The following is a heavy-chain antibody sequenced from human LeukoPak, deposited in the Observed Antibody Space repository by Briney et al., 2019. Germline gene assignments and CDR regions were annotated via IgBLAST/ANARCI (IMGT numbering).Heavy chain of an antibody. CDR3: ATGHSGSYLIDY. J-gene: IGHJ4*02. D-gene: IGHD1-26*01. CDR2: FDPEDGET. V-gene: IGHV1-24*01. Sequence: GASVKVSCKVSGYTLTELSMHWVRQAPGKGLEWMGGFDPEDGETIYAQKFQGRVTMTEDTSTDTAYMELSSLRSEDTAVYYCATGHSGSYLIDYWGQGTLVTVSS. CDR1: GYTLTELS.